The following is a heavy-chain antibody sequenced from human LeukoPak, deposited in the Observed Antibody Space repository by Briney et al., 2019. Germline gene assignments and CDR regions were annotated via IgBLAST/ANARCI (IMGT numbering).Heavy chain of an antibody. CDR1: GFTVSSYW. D-gene: IGHD3-3*01. CDR3: ARDSRFLVYYFDY. CDR2: IKQDGSEK. V-gene: IGHV3-7*01. Sequence: GGSLTLSCAASGFTVSSYWMSCVRQAPGKWLEWVANIKQDGSEKYYVDSVKGRFTISRANAKNSLYLQMNSLRAEDTAVYYCARDSRFLVYYFDYWGQGTLVTVSS. J-gene: IGHJ4*02.